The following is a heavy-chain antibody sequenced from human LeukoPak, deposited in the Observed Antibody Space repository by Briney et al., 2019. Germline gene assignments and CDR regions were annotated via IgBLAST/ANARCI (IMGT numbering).Heavy chain of an antibody. CDR1: GGSISTSNYY. Sequence: NPSETLSLTCTVSGGSISTSNYYWGWIRQPPGKGLEWIGSIYCSGSTYYNPSLKSRVTISVDTSKNQFSLKLSSVTAADTAVYYCARAYYYDSSGFHYFDCWGQGTLVTVSS. V-gene: IGHV4-39*07. D-gene: IGHD3-22*01. CDR3: ARAYYYDSSGFHYFDC. J-gene: IGHJ4*02. CDR2: IYCSGST.